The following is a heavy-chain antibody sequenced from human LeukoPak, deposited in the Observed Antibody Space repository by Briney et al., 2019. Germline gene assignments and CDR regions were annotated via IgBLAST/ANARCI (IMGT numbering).Heavy chain of an antibody. CDR1: GYTFTSYG. V-gene: IGHV1-18*01. Sequence: ASVKVSCKASGYTFTSYGISWVRQAPGQGLEWVGWISAYNGNTNYAQKLQGRVTMTTDTSTSTAYMELRSLRSDDTAVYYCARVDGGSGSYYNGWYFDYWGQGTLVTVSS. CDR3: ARVDGGSGSYYNGWYFDY. D-gene: IGHD3-10*01. J-gene: IGHJ4*02. CDR2: ISAYNGNT.